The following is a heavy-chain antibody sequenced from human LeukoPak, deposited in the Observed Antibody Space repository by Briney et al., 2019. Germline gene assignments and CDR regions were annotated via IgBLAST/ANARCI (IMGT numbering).Heavy chain of an antibody. V-gene: IGHV4-61*02. CDR1: GGSISSGSYY. CDR2: IYTSGST. CDR3: ARDLRGYYYYMDV. Sequence: KSSETLSLTCTVSGGSISSGSYYWSWIRQPAGKGLEWIGRIYTSGSTNYNPSLKSRVTISVDTSKNRFSLKLSSVTAADTAVYYCARDLRGYYYYMDVWGEGTTVTVSS. J-gene: IGHJ6*03.